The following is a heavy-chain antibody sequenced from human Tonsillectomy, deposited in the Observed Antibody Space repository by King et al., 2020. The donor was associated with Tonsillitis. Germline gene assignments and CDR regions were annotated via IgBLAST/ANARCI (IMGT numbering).Heavy chain of an antibody. D-gene: IGHD1-26*01. CDR3: AGYSGSSDAFDI. Sequence: VQLVESGGGLVQPGGALRLSCAASGFTFSSYDMHWVRQATGKGLEWVSAIGTAGYTFYPGSVKGRFTISSENAKNSLYLQMNSLRAGDTAVYYCAGYSGSSDAFDIWGQGTMVTVSS. CDR2: IGTAGYT. J-gene: IGHJ3*02. V-gene: IGHV3-13*04. CDR1: GFTFSSYD.